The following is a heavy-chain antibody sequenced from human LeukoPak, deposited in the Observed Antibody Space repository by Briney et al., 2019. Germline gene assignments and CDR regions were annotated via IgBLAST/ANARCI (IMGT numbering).Heavy chain of an antibody. CDR1: GFTFSSFG. CDR3: AREKDDHGDPGPLDA. D-gene: IGHD4-17*01. Sequence: GGSLRLSCAASGFTFSSFGMHWVRQAPGKGLEWVAYIDYDQTIQYYADSVKGRFTISRDNAANTLFLQMSSLRAEDTAVYYCAREKDDHGDPGPLDAWGQGDLVTVSS. J-gene: IGHJ5*02. CDR2: IDYDQTIQ. V-gene: IGHV3-33*02.